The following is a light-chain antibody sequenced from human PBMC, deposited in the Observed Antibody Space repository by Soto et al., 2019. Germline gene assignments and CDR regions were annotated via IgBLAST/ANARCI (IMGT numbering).Light chain of an antibody. CDR3: QQYNNWPPRT. CDR2: GAS. V-gene: IGKV3-15*01. CDR1: QSVSIN. Sequence: EIVMAQSPATLSVSPGERATLSCRASQSVSINLAWYQQKPGQAPRLLIYGASTRATGIPARFSGSGSGTEFTLTISSLQSEDFAVYYCQQYNNWPPRTFGQGTKVEIK. J-gene: IGKJ1*01.